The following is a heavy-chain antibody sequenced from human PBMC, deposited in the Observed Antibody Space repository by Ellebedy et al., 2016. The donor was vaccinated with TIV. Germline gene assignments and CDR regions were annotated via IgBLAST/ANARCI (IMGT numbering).Heavy chain of an antibody. CDR2: IDPTGSYI. V-gene: IGHV5-10-1*01. J-gene: IGHJ4*02. CDR1: GLSFTTNW. CDR3: ARLGGYCTNGECYAY. D-gene: IGHD2-8*01. Sequence: PGGSLRLSCKGSGLSFTTNWISWVRQMPGKGLEWMGRIDPTGSYIQYSPSFQGHVTMSVDRSITTAYLQWSSLKASDTAMYFCARLGGYCTNGECYAYWGQGTLVSVSS.